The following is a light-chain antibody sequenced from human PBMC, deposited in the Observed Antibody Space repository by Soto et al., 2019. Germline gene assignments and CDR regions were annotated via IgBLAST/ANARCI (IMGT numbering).Light chain of an antibody. J-gene: IGKJ4*01. Sequence: EIVMTQSPGTLSVSPGERATLFCRASQSVRSSLAWYQQKPGQAPRLFIYDASTRATGIPARFSGSGSGTDFTLTISSLQSEDFAVYYCQQYDNWRVTFGGGTKVDI. CDR2: DAS. V-gene: IGKV3-15*01. CDR1: QSVRSS. CDR3: QQYDNWRVT.